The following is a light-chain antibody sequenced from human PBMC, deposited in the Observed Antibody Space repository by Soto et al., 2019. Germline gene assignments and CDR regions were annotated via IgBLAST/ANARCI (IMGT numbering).Light chain of an antibody. J-gene: IGKJ5*01. Sequence: ELVLTQSPGTLALSRGDRATLYCRASQSVSSSYLAWYQHRPGQAPRLLIYDASSRATGIPDRFSSSGSGTDFTLTISRLEPEDLAVYYCQQYGSSPFGQGTRLEIK. CDR1: QSVSSSY. CDR2: DAS. CDR3: QQYGSSP. V-gene: IGKV3-20*01.